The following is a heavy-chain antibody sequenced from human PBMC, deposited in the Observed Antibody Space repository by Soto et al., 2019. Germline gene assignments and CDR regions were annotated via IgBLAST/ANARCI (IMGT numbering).Heavy chain of an antibody. CDR3: ARSRVEVGACPYYYHVMDV. J-gene: IGHJ6*02. Sequence: GASVRVSFKXSGYTFTSYVIHWVRQATGQGLAWMGLISPNSGNTAYAQNFQGRVNMTRDTSTGTAAMELSGLRSDDTAVYYCARSRVEVGACPYYYHVMDVWGQGTTVTVSS. V-gene: IGHV1-8*01. D-gene: IGHD1-26*01. CDR1: GYTFTSYV. CDR2: ISPNSGNT.